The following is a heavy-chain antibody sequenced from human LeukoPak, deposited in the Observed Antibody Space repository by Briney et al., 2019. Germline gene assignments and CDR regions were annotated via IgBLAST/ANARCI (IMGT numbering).Heavy chain of an antibody. V-gene: IGHV3-7*03. D-gene: IGHD6-19*01. Sequence: PGGSLRLSCAASGFRFTNYWMTWVRQAPGKGXXWVAIIKSDGSDKYYVDSVKGRFTISRDNAKNSLYLQMNSLRAEDTAFYYCAKNGGWTFDYWGQGILVTVSS. CDR2: IKSDGSDK. J-gene: IGHJ4*02. CDR3: AKNGGWTFDY. CDR1: GFRFTNYW.